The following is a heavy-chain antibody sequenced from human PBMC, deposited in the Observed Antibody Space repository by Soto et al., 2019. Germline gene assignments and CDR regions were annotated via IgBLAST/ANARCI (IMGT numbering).Heavy chain of an antibody. D-gene: IGHD3-3*01. V-gene: IGHV4-30-4*01. CDR1: GGSISSGDYY. Sequence: SETLSLTCTVSGGSISSGDYYWSWIRQPPGKGLEWIGYIYYSGSTYYNPSLKSRVTISVDTSKNQFSLKLGSVTAADTAVYYCAREGRRITIFGVVPYGMDVWGQGTTVTVSS. CDR2: IYYSGST. CDR3: AREGRRITIFGVVPYGMDV. J-gene: IGHJ6*02.